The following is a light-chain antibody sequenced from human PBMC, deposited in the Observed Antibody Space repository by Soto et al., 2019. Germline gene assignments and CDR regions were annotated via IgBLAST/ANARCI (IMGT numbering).Light chain of an antibody. Sequence: IVVTQWPATLSVSPGESATLSCRASQRFXSNFVWYQQKPGQAPRILXDDASTRATACPARLSGSGSGTEFTLTISSLHSEDFAVYYCQHYKNWTSTFGQGTRLEIK. V-gene: IGKV3-15*01. J-gene: IGKJ5*01. CDR2: DAS. CDR3: QHYKNWTST. CDR1: QRFXSN.